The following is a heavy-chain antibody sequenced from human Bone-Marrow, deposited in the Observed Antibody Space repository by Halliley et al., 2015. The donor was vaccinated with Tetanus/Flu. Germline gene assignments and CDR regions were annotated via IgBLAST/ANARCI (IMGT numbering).Heavy chain of an antibody. CDR2: IESGGLT. CDR3: ARGSWTYWFDP. D-gene: IGHD3-3*01. V-gene: IGHV3-66*01. Sequence: KGLQWVSVIESGGLTHYADSVKGRFIISRDTSTNTVYLQLNSLRAEDTGFYYCARGSWTYWFDPWGPGTLVTVSS. J-gene: IGHJ5*02.